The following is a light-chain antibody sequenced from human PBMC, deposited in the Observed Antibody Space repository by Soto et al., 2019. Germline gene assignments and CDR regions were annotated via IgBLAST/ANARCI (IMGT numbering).Light chain of an antibody. CDR1: QSVSSS. V-gene: IGKV3-15*01. CDR3: QQYSDWPPLT. J-gene: IGKJ4*01. CDR2: GAS. Sequence: EVVLTQSPATLSVSPGERATLSCRASQSVSSSLAWYQHKPGQAPRLLIHGASTRATGVPDRFSGSGSGTEFALIISGLQSEDCAVYHCQQYSDWPPLTFGGGTKVEIK.